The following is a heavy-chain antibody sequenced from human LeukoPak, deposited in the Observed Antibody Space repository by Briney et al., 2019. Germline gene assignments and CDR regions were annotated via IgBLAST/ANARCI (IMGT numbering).Heavy chain of an antibody. V-gene: IGHV3-30-3*01. CDR3: ARAYYDSSGYYYWPAY. J-gene: IGHJ4*02. CDR1: GFTFSSYW. D-gene: IGHD3-22*01. Sequence: PGGSLRLSCAASGFTFSSYWMHWVRQAPGKGLEWVAVISYDGSNKYYADSVKGRFTISRDNSKNTLYLQMNSLRAEDTAVYYCARAYYDSSGYYYWPAYWGQGTLVTVSS. CDR2: ISYDGSNK.